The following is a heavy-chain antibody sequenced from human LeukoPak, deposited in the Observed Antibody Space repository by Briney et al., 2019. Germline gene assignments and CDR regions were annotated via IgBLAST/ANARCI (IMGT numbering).Heavy chain of an antibody. CDR3: ARAPYTTGRGYYFDY. J-gene: IGHJ4*02. Sequence: GGSLRLSCAASKXTFSSYWVSWVRQAPGKGLEWVASIKYDGSVKLYVDSLKGRFTISRDNAKNSLYLQMNSLRAEDTAVYYCARAPYTTGRGYYFDYWGQGTLVTVSS. V-gene: IGHV3-7*02. D-gene: IGHD1-1*01. CDR2: IKYDGSVK. CDR1: KXTFSSYW.